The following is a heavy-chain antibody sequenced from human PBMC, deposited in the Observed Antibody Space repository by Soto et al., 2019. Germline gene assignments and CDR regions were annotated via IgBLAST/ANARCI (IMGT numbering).Heavy chain of an antibody. J-gene: IGHJ4*02. D-gene: IGHD6-13*01. V-gene: IGHV1-69*01. CDR1: EGTFNSYA. Sequence: QAQVVQSGAEVRKPGSSVKLSCTASEGTFNSYAIAWVRQAPGQGLEWMGGIIPYYNTLNYAQKFQDRVTITADDSTNTVYMELSSLRSDDTAVYFCASGASRWYPYFFDSWAQGTRVTVSS. CDR2: IIPYYNTL. CDR3: ASGASRWYPYFFDS.